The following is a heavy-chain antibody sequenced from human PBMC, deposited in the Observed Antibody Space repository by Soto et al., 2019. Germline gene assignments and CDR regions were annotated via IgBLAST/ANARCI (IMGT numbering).Heavy chain of an antibody. CDR3: ARLLIAVAGRIDGYYYGMDV. V-gene: IGHV5-51*01. J-gene: IGHJ6*02. Sequence: PGESLKISCKGSGYSFTSYWIGWVRQMPGKGLEWMGIIYPGDSDTRYSPSFQGQVTISADKSISTAYLQWSSLKASDTAMYYRARLLIAVAGRIDGYYYGMDVWGQGTTVTVSS. CDR2: IYPGDSDT. CDR1: GYSFTSYW. D-gene: IGHD6-19*01.